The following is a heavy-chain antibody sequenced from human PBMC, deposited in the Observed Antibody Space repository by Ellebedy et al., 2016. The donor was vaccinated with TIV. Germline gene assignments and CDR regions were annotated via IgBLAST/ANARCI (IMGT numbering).Heavy chain of an antibody. Sequence: MPSETLSLTCTVSGDSMSTYYWGWIRQPPGKGLEWIGYIYDSGSTNHNPSLKSRVTISVDTSKNQFSLKLSSVTAADTAVYYCARAAQPNCSGGSCYRIDYWGQGTLVTVSS. CDR3: ARAAQPNCSGGSCYRIDY. CDR1: GDSMSTYY. J-gene: IGHJ4*02. CDR2: IYDSGST. D-gene: IGHD2-15*01. V-gene: IGHV4-59*01.